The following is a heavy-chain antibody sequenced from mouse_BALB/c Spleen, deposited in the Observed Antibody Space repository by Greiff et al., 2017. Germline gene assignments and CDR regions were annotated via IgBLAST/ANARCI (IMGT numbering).Heavy chain of an antibody. V-gene: IGHV5-6-5*01. J-gene: IGHJ2*01. CDR2: ISSGGST. CDR3: ARGEGYYDYDGGY. CDR1: GFTFSSYA. D-gene: IGHD2-4*01. Sequence: EVQRVESGGGLVKPGGSLKLSCAASGFTFSSYAVSWVRQTPEKRLEWVASISSGGSTYYPDSVKGRFTISRDNARNILYLQMSSLRSEDTAMYYCARGEGYYDYDGGYWGQGTTLTVSA.